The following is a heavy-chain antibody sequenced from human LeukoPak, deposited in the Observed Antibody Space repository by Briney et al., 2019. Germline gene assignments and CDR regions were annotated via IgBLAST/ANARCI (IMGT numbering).Heavy chain of an antibody. V-gene: IGHV3-49*04. D-gene: IGHD2-2*01. CDR1: GFTFGDYA. CDR2: IRSKAYGGTA. CDR3: TRGTGLGYCSSTSRRPWDYYYHGMDV. J-gene: IGHJ6*04. Sequence: GGSLRLSCTASGFTFGDYAMSWVRQAPGKGLEWVGFIRSKAYGGTAEYAASVKGRFTISRDDSKSIAYLQMNSLKTEDTAVYYCTRGTGLGYCSSTSRRPWDYYYHGMDVWGKGTTVTVSS.